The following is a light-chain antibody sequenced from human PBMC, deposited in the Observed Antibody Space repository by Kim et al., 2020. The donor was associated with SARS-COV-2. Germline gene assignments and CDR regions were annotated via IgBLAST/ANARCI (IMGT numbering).Light chain of an antibody. CDR2: EAS. Sequence: DIQMTQSPSSLSASVGDRVTITCQASQDISNYLNWFQQKPGKAPKLLIYEASNLETGVPSRFSGSGSGTDFTFTISSLQPEDIATYSCQQYDALPLTFGGGTKVDIK. J-gene: IGKJ4*01. CDR1: QDISNY. CDR3: QQYDALPLT. V-gene: IGKV1-33*01.